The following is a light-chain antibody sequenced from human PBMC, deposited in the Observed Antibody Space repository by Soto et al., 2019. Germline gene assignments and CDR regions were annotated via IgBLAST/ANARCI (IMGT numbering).Light chain of an antibody. CDR3: SSYTSSTFGV. J-gene: IGLJ1*01. CDR2: DVS. Sequence: QSALTQPASVSGSPGQSITIPCTGTSSDVGGYNYVSWYQQHPGEAPKIIIYDVSSRPSGVSYRFSGSKSGNTASLTISGLQSEDEADYYCSSYTSSTFGVFGTGTKLTVL. V-gene: IGLV2-14*03. CDR1: SSDVGGYNY.